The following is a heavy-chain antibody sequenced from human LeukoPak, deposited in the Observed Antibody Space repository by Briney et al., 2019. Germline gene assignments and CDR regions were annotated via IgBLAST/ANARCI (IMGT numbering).Heavy chain of an antibody. V-gene: IGHV1-2*02. J-gene: IGHJ4*02. D-gene: IGHD3-3*01. CDR2: INPKGGGT. CDR3: ATSGGTSGPELDY. Sequence: ASVKVSCKASGYTFTGYHMHWVRQAPGQGLEWMGWINPKGGGTNYAQKFQGRVTMTRDTSISTAYMEVSRMTSDDTAVYYCATSGGTSGPELDYWGQGTLVTVSS. CDR1: GYTFTGYH.